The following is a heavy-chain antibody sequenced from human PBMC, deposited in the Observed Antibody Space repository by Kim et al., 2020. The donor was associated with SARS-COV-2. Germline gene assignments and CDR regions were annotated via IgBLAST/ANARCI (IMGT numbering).Heavy chain of an antibody. D-gene: IGHD6-13*01. J-gene: IGHJ5*02. V-gene: IGHV3-11*03. Sequence: CTDAVKSRITNTRDNAKNSLYLQMNSLRAGDTAVYYCARPKNSLDNWFDPWGQGTLVTVSS. CDR3: ARPKNSLDNWFDP.